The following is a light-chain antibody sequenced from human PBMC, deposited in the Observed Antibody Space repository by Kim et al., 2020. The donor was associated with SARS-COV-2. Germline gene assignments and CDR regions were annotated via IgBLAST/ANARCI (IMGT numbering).Light chain of an antibody. CDR1: SSNIGRNT. CDR3: AAWDDSLNGVV. Sequence: QSVLTQPPSASGTPGQRVSISCSGSSSNIGRNTVNWYQQLPGTAPKLFIYNSHQRPSGVPDRFSGSKSGTSASLAISGLQCEDEADYYGAAWDDSLNGVVFGGGTKLTVL. CDR2: NSH. V-gene: IGLV1-44*01. J-gene: IGLJ2*01.